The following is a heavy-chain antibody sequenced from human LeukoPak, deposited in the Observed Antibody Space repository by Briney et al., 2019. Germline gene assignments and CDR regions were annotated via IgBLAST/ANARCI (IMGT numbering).Heavy chain of an antibody. CDR3: ARDQGWNSEGSS. D-gene: IGHD1-7*01. CDR2: IYSGGST. J-gene: IGHJ5*02. CDR1: GFTVSSNY. Sequence: PGGSLRLSCAASGFTVSSNYMSWVRQAPGKGLEWVTVIYSGGSTYYADSVKGRFTISRDDSKNTLYLQMNSLRDEDTAVYYCARDQGWNSEGSSWGQGTLVTVSS. V-gene: IGHV3-66*02.